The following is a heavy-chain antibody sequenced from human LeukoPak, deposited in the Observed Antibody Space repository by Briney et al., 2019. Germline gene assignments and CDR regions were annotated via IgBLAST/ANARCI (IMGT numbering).Heavy chain of an antibody. CDR1: GYTFTDYY. J-gene: IGHJ4*02. D-gene: IGHD3-16*01. CDR2: INPNSGGT. CDR3: ARRVDWGWFDY. Sequence: ASVKVSCKASGYTFTDYYMRWVRQAPGQGLEWMGWINPNSGGTNYTQKFQGRVTMTRNTSISTAYMELSSLRSEDTAVYYCARRVDWGWFDYWGQGTLVTVSS. V-gene: IGHV1-2*02.